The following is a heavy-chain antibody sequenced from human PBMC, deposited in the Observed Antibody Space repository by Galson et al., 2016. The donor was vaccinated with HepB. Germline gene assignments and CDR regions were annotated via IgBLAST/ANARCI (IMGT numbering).Heavy chain of an antibody. CDR1: GYTFGDYG. CDR3: ARERGKYAYFDY. Sequence: SVKVSCKASGYTFGDYGISWVRQAPGQGLEWMGWISTYDDNIRYAEEVQGRLTMTTDTSTNTAYMEPRSLRSDDTAVYYCARERGKYAYFDYWGQGTLVTVSS. CDR2: ISTYDDNI. J-gene: IGHJ4*01. D-gene: IGHD3-16*01. V-gene: IGHV1-18*01.